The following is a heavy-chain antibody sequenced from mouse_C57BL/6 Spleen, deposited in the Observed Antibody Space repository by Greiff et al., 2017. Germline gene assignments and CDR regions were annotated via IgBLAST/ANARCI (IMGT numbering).Heavy chain of an antibody. J-gene: IGHJ1*03. Sequence: EVMLVESGGGLVKPGGSLKLSCAASGFTFSSYAMSWVRQTPEKRLEWVATISDGGSYTYYPENVKGRFTISRDNAKNTLNLQMSHLKSEDTAMYCCAREGSRRLGYFDVWGKGTTVTVSS. CDR2: ISDGGSYT. V-gene: IGHV5-4*01. D-gene: IGHD1-1*01. CDR3: AREGSRRLGYFDV. CDR1: GFTFSSYA.